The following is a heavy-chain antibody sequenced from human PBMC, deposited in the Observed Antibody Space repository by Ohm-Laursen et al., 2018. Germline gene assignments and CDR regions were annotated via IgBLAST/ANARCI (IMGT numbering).Heavy chain of an antibody. V-gene: IGHV3-9*01. D-gene: IGHD5-18*01. J-gene: IGHJ6*02. CDR1: GFTFDDYA. CDR2: ISWNSGSI. Sequence: SLRLSCAASGFTFDDYAMHWVRQAPGKGLEWVSGISWNSGSIGYADSVEGRFTIPRDNAKNSLYLQMNSLRAEDTALYHCAREGQLNGMDVWGQGTTVTVSS. CDR3: AREGQLNGMDV.